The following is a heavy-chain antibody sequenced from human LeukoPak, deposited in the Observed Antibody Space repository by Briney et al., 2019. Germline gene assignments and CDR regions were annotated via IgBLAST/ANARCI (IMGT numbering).Heavy chain of an antibody. Sequence: PGGSLRLSCAASGFTVSSNYMSWVRQAPGKGLEWVSVIYSGGSTSYADSVKGRFTISRDNSKNTLYLQMNSLRAEDTAVYYCARSTMIVVVVYFDYWGQGTLVTVSS. V-gene: IGHV3-66*01. CDR1: GFTVSSNY. CDR3: ARSTMIVVVVYFDY. J-gene: IGHJ4*02. CDR2: IYSGGST. D-gene: IGHD3-22*01.